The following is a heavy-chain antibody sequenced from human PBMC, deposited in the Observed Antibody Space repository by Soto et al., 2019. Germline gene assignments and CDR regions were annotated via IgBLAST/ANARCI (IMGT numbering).Heavy chain of an antibody. J-gene: IGHJ4*02. V-gene: IGHV4-4*02. CDR3: ARKAWVRFDY. CDR2: VFHTGDT. D-gene: IGHD7-27*01. Sequence: SETLSLTCAVPGDSISSSVWRTWVRQPPGKGLEWIGEVFHTGDTYFNPSLRSRVAMSVDKSTNEFSLKVTSVTAADTAIYYCARKAWVRFDYWGQGALVTVSS. CDR1: GDSISSSVW.